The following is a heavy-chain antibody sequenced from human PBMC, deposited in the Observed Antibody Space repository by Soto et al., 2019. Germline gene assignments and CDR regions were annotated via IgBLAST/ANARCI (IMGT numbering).Heavy chain of an antibody. Sequence: PGGSMRLACAASGFTFSSYSMNWVRQAPGKGLEWVSSISSSSSYIYYADSVKGRFTISRDNAKNSLYLQMNSLRAEDTAVYYCASPGHYYYYYMDVWGKGTTVTVSS. CDR3: ASPGHYYYYYMDV. CDR1: GFTFSSYS. J-gene: IGHJ6*03. CDR2: ISSSSSYI. V-gene: IGHV3-21*01.